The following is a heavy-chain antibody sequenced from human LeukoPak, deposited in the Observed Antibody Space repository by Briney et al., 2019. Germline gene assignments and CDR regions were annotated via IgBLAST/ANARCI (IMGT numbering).Heavy chain of an antibody. J-gene: IGHJ4*02. V-gene: IGHV4-4*09. CDR3: ARHRYSSSWYV. Sequence: PSETLSLTCTVSGGSISSYYWSWIRQPPGKGLEWIGYIYTSGSTNYNPSLKSRVTISVDTSKNQFSLKLSSMTAADTAVYYCARHRYSSSWYVWGQGTLVTVSS. CDR2: IYTSGST. D-gene: IGHD6-13*01. CDR1: GGSISSYY.